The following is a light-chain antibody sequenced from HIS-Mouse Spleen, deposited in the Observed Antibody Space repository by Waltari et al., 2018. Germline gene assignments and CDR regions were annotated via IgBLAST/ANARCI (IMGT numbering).Light chain of an antibody. V-gene: IGLV3-10*01. CDR3: YATDSSGNHGV. J-gene: IGLJ2*01. CDR1: ALPIKS. Sequence: SYDLTQPPSLSVFPGQTARTTHSGHALPIKSANWYQQKSGQAPVLVIYEDSKRPSGFPERFSGASSGSMATLTISGAQVKDEADYYCYATDSSGNHGVFGGGTKLTVL. CDR2: EDS.